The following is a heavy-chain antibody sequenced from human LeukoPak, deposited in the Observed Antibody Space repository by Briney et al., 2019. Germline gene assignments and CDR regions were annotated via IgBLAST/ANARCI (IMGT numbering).Heavy chain of an antibody. D-gene: IGHD6-13*01. CDR3: ARTSSWYDSYYMDV. J-gene: IGHJ6*03. V-gene: IGHV4-59*08. CDR2: MYYIGST. Sequence: PSETLSLTCTVSGGSISSNYWSWIRQPPGKGLEWIGYMYYIGSTNYNPSLKSRVTISVDTSKNQFSLKLSSVTAADTAVYYCARTSSWYDSYYMDVWGKGTTVTVSS. CDR1: GGSISSNY.